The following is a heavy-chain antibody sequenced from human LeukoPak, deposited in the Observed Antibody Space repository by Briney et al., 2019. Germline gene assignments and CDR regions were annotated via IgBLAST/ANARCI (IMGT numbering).Heavy chain of an antibody. CDR1: GFTFSSYS. J-gene: IGHJ4*02. D-gene: IGHD1-26*01. V-gene: IGHV3-21*01. Sequence: GGSLRLSCAASGFTFSSYSMNWVRQAPGKGLEWVSSISSSSSYIYYADSVKGRFTISRDNAKNSLYLQMNSLRAEDTAVHYCARVGAASGSYYDYWGQGTLVTVSS. CDR2: ISSSSSYI. CDR3: ARVGAASGSYYDY.